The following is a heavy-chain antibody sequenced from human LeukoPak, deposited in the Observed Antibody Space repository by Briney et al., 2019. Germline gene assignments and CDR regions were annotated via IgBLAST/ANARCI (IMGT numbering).Heavy chain of an antibody. Sequence: ASVKVSCKVFGYTFTEIVMHWVRQPPGKGLEWMGGFDPGDGEIVYAQKFQGRVTMTEDTSTDTAYMELSSLRSEDTAVYYCARWIATIEQYYYYYMDVWGKGTTVTVSS. V-gene: IGHV1-24*01. D-gene: IGHD5-24*01. CDR2: FDPGDGEI. J-gene: IGHJ6*03. CDR1: GYTFTEIV. CDR3: ARWIATIEQYYYYYMDV.